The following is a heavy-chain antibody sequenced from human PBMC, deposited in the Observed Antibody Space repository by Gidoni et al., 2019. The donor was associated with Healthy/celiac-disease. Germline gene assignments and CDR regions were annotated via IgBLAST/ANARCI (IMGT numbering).Heavy chain of an antibody. CDR3: AKDLFGDYGPWPGGY. V-gene: IGHV3-30*18. J-gene: IGHJ4*02. CDR1: GFTFSSYG. Sequence: QVQLVESGGGVVQPGRSLRLSCAASGFTFSSYGMHWVRQAPGKGLEWVAVISYDGSNKYYADSVKGRFTISRDNSKNTLYLQMNSLRAEDTAVYYCAKDLFGDYGPWPGGYWGQGTLVTVSS. D-gene: IGHD4-17*01. CDR2: ISYDGSNK.